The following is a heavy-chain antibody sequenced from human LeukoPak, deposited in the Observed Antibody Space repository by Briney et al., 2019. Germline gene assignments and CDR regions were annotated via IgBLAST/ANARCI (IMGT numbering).Heavy chain of an antibody. CDR2: ISGSGGST. V-gene: IGHV3-23*01. CDR1: GFTFSNYA. CDR3: AKAMVRGGVIQQYFDY. D-gene: IGHD3-10*01. J-gene: IGHJ4*02. Sequence: GGSLRLSCVASGFTFSNYAMNWVRQAPGKGLEWVSTISGSGGSTYYADSVKGRFTISRDNSKNTLYLQMNSLRAEDTAVYYCAKAMVRGGVIQQYFDYWGQGTLVTVSS.